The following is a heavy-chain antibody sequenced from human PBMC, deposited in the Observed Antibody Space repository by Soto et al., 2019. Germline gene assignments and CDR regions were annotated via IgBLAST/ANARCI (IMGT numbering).Heavy chain of an antibody. V-gene: IGHV4-59*01. Sequence: PSETLSLTCTVSGDSIGPYYWSWIRQPPGQRLEWIAYIYYSGSTSYNPSLKSRLTISVDTSKNQFSVRLSSVTAADTAMYYCARLSSAWQDNWFDPWGHGALVTVSS. CDR1: GDSIGPYY. CDR2: IYYSGST. D-gene: IGHD6-19*01. CDR3: ARLSSAWQDNWFDP. J-gene: IGHJ5*02.